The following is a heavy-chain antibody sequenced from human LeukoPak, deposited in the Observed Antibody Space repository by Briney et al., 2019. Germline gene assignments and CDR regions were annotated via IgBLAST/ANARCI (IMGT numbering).Heavy chain of an antibody. D-gene: IGHD3-22*01. CDR1: GLTFTRYA. J-gene: IGHJ6*02. CDR3: AKSSDSSGRYTHGMDV. CDR2: VIATDAST. Sequence: GGSLRLSCAASGLTFTRYAMTWVRQAPGKGLEWVSSVIATDASTPYADSVRGRFTISRDNSRNTVYLQMNSLRAEDTAIYYCAKSSDSSGRYTHGMDVWGQGTTVTVSS. V-gene: IGHV3-23*01.